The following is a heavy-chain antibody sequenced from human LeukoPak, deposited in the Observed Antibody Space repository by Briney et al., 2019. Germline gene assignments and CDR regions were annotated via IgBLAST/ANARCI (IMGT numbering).Heavy chain of an antibody. D-gene: IGHD3-22*01. V-gene: IGHV3-23*01. Sequence: GGSLRLSCEASGFTFSSYAMSWVRQAPGKGLEWVSGISTNGGSTSYADSVKGRFTISRDNSKNTLYLQMNSLRAEDTAVYYCARDRHTYYYDSSGYWEYAFDIWGQGTMVTVSS. CDR2: ISTNGGST. J-gene: IGHJ3*02. CDR1: GFTFSSYA. CDR3: ARDRHTYYYDSSGYWEYAFDI.